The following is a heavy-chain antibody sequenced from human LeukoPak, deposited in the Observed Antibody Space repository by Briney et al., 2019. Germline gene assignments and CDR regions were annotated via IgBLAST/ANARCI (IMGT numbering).Heavy chain of an antibody. CDR1: GYTFTGYY. Sequence: SVKVSCKASGYTFTGYYMHWVRQAPGQGLEWMGWINPNSGGTNYAQKLQGRVTMTRDTSISTAYMELSRLRSDDTAVYYCASDGSSSWYGFAYWGQGTLVTVSS. CDR2: INPNSGGT. V-gene: IGHV1-2*02. CDR3: ASDGSSSWYGFAY. D-gene: IGHD6-13*01. J-gene: IGHJ4*02.